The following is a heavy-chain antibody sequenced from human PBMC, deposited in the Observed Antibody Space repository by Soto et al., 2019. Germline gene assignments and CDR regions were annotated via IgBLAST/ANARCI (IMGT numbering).Heavy chain of an antibody. CDR2: IWYDGSNK. V-gene: IGHV3-33*01. CDR1: GFTFSSYG. J-gene: IGHJ6*02. CDR3: ASGRGYGGYDSPRFCYGLDV. Sequence: QVQLVESGGGVVQPGRSLRLSCAASGFTFSSYGMHWVRQAPGKGLEWVAVIWYDGSNKWYADSVKGRFTISRDNSKKALYLRMNSLRAEATAVYSCASGRGYGGYDSPRFCYGLDVWGQGTTVTVSS. D-gene: IGHD5-12*01.